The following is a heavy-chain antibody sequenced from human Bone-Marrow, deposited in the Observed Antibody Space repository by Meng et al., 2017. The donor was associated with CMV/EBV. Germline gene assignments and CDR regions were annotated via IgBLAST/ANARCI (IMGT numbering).Heavy chain of an antibody. CDR2: IYYSGST. CDR3: ARDRGSGYLYYFDY. Sequence: SETLSLTCTVSGGSISSGGYYWSWIRQHPGKGLEWIGYIYYSGSTYYNPSLKSRVTISVDTSKNQFSLKLSSVTAADTAVYYCARDRGSGYLYYFDYCGQGTLVTASS. CDR1: GGSISSGGYY. V-gene: IGHV4-31*03. D-gene: IGHD3-22*01. J-gene: IGHJ4*02.